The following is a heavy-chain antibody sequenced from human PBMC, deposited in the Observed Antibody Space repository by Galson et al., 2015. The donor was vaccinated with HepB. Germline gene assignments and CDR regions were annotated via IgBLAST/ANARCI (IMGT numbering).Heavy chain of an antibody. CDR3: ARAGLPVYYYDSSGSFEGGAEYFQH. V-gene: IGHV4-38-2*02. J-gene: IGHJ1*01. D-gene: IGHD3-22*01. CDR1: GYSISSGYY. Sequence: TLSLTCTVSGYSISSGYYWGWIRQPPGKGLDGIGSIYHSGSTYYNPSLKSRVTISVDTSKNQFSLKLSAVTAADTAVYYCARAGLPVYYYDSSGSFEGGAEYFQHWGQGTLVTVSS. CDR2: IYHSGST.